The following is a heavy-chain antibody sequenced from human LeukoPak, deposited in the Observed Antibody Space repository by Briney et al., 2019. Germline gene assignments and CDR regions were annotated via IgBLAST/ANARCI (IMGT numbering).Heavy chain of an antibody. CDR3: AKAHKSGYYFFYYYYGVDV. V-gene: IGHV3-30*18. D-gene: IGHD3-22*01. Sequence: GGSLRLSCAASGFTFSSYGLHWVRQAPGKGPEWVAVISYDGSNKNYADSVKGRFTISRESSNNTLYLQMNSLRAEDTAVYYCAKAHKSGYYFFYYYYGVDVWGQGTTVTVSS. CDR1: GFTFSSYG. J-gene: IGHJ6*02. CDR2: ISYDGSNK.